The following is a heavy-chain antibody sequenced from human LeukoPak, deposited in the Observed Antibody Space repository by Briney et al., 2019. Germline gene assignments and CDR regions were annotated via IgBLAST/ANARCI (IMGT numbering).Heavy chain of an antibody. D-gene: IGHD3-3*01. CDR3: ARAGTIFGVVTRTDAFDI. CDR2: INPSGGST. J-gene: IGHJ3*02. CDR1: GYTFTSYY. Sequence: ASVKVSCKASGYTFTSYYMRWVRQAPGQGLEWMGIINPSGGSTSYAQKFQGRVTMTRDTSTSTVYMELSSLRSEDTAVYYCARAGTIFGVVTRTDAFDIWGQGTMVTVSS. V-gene: IGHV1-46*01.